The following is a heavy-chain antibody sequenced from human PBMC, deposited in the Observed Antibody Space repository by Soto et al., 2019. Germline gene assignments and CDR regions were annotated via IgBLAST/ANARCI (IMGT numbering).Heavy chain of an antibody. D-gene: IGHD3-10*01. CDR1: GFTFSRYG. V-gene: IGHV3-33*01. CDR2: IWYDGSNK. J-gene: IGHJ5*02. Sequence: QVQLVESGGGVVQPGRSLRLSCAASGFTFSRYGMHWVRQAPGKGLEWVAVIWYDGSNKYYTDSVKGRFTICRDNSKNTLYLQLNSLRAEDTAVYYCARDPEWFGEFTPPNWFDPWGQGTLGTVSS. CDR3: ARDPEWFGEFTPPNWFDP.